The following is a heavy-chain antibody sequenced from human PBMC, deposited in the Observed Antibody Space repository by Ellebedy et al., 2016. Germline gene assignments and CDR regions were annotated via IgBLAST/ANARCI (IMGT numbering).Heavy chain of an antibody. D-gene: IGHD6-6*01. CDR1: GYTFTSYY. Sequence: VSVKVSCKASGYTFTSYYMHWVRQAPGQGLEWMGIINPSGGSTSYAQKFQGRVTMTRDTSTSTVYMELSSLRSEDTAVYYCARLEGSSSTPDYMDVWGKGTTVTVSS. CDR2: INPSGGST. J-gene: IGHJ6*03. CDR3: ARLEGSSSTPDYMDV. V-gene: IGHV1-46*01.